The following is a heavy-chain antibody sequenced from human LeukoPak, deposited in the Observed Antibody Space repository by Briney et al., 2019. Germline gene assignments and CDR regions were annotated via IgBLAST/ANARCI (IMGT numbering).Heavy chain of an antibody. CDR3: AKDPNGDYIGTFDI. CDR1: KFNFNSYG. J-gene: IGHJ3*02. CDR2: ISGSGGST. D-gene: IGHD4-17*01. Sequence: GGSLRLSCATSKFNFNSYGLTWVRQAPGKGLEWVSSISGSGGSTQYAASVQGRFTISRDNSKNTLYLQMNSLRAEDTAVYYCAKDPNGDYIGTFDIWGQGTMVTVSS. V-gene: IGHV3-23*01.